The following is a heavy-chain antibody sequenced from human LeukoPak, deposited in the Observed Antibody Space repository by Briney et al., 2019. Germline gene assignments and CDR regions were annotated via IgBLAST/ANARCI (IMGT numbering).Heavy chain of an antibody. Sequence: PSQTLSLTCTVSGGSISSGSYYWSWIRQPAGKGLEWIGRIYTSGSTNYNPSLKNRVTISVDTSKNQFSLKLSSVTAADTAVYYCARRKRWGSGSYTPNPTYYFDYWGQGTLVTVSS. V-gene: IGHV4-61*02. CDR3: ARRKRWGSGSYTPNPTYYFDY. D-gene: IGHD3-10*01. CDR1: GGSISSGSYY. CDR2: IYTSGST. J-gene: IGHJ4*02.